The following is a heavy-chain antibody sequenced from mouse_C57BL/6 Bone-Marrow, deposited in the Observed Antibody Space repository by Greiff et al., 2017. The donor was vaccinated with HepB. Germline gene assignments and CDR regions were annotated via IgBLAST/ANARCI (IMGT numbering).Heavy chain of an antibody. V-gene: IGHV14-4*01. CDR2: IDPENGDT. J-gene: IGHJ2*01. D-gene: IGHD2-5*01. Sequence: EVQLQQSGAELVRPGASVKLSCTASGFNIKDDYMHWVKQRPEQGLEWIGWIDPENGDTEYASKFQGKATITADTSSNTAYLQISSLTSEDTAVYYCTGYSNYVVDYWGQGTTLTVSS. CDR1: GFNIKDDY. CDR3: TGYSNYVVDY.